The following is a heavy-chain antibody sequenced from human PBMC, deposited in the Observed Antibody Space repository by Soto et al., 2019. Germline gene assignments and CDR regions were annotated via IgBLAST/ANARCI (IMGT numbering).Heavy chain of an antibody. Sequence: SETLSLTCTVSGGSIRSDPYYWAWIRQPPGRGLEWIGYIYHSGSTYYNPSLKSRVTISVDRSKNQFSLKLSSVTAADTAVYYCARGPPLGYWGQGTLVTVSS. CDR2: IYHSGST. J-gene: IGHJ4*02. CDR1: GGSIRSDPYY. CDR3: ARGPPLGY. V-gene: IGHV4-30-2*01.